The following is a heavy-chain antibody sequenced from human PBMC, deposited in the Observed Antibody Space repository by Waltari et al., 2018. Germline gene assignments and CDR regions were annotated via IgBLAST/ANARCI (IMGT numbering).Heavy chain of an antibody. Sequence: QVQLVQSGAEVKKPGSSVKVSCKASGGTFSSYAISWVRQAPGQGLEWMGRIIPLFGTANYAQKCQGRVTITADKSTSTAYMELSSLRSEDTAVYYCAIVATIKEHYYGMDVWGQGTTVTVSS. V-gene: IGHV1-69*08. D-gene: IGHD5-12*01. CDR2: IIPLFGTA. CDR1: GGTFSSYA. CDR3: AIVATIKEHYYGMDV. J-gene: IGHJ6*02.